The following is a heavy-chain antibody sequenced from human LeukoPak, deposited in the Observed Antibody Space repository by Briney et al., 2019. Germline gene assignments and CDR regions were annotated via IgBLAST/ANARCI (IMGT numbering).Heavy chain of an antibody. J-gene: IGHJ4*02. Sequence: SETLSLTCTVSGGSIGTYYWSWIRQPPGKGLEWIGYIYYSGSTNYNPSLKSRVTISVDTSKNQFSLKLSSVTAADTAVYYCARHVDSSSFDYWGQGTLVTVSS. CDR2: IYYSGST. CDR3: ARHVDSSSFDY. V-gene: IGHV4-59*08. D-gene: IGHD6-13*01. CDR1: GGSIGTYY.